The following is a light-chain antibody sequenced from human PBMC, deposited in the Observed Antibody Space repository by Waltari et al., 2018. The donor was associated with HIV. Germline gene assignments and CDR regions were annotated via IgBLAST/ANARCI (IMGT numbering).Light chain of an antibody. CDR2: GAS. CDR3: QHYGSPYT. CDR1: QSVASDY. J-gene: IGKJ2*01. Sequence: VLTQSPGTLSLSPEERATLSCRSSQSVASDYLAWYQQTPGEAPRLLIHGASSRATGIPDRFSGSGSGTDFTLTISRLEPEDFAFYFWQHYGSPYTFGQGTKLEIK. V-gene: IGKV3-20*01.